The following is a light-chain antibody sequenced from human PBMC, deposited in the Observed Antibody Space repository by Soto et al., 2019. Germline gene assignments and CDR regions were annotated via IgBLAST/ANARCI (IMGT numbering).Light chain of an antibody. CDR3: QKYNTAAFT. Sequence: DIQMTQSPSSLSASVGDRVTITCRASQGIGNSLAWYQQKPGKVPKLLIYAASTLQSGVPSRSSGSGSGTDFTLTISSLQSEDVATYYCQKYNTAAFTFGPGTKVDIK. CDR1: QGIGNS. CDR2: AAS. J-gene: IGKJ3*01. V-gene: IGKV1-27*01.